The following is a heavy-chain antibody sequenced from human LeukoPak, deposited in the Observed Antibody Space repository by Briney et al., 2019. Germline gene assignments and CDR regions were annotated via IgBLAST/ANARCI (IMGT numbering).Heavy chain of an antibody. V-gene: IGHV1-2*02. CDR2: INPNRGVT. J-gene: IGHJ3*02. D-gene: IGHD1-20*01. Sequence: ASVKVSCKASGYIFTAYYMHWVRQAPGQGLEWMGWINPNRGVTNYAQKFQGRVTVTRDSSISTAYMEWSRLRSDDTAVYYCARDNAITGTKNAFDIWGQGTMVTVSS. CDR1: GYIFTAYY. CDR3: ARDNAITGTKNAFDI.